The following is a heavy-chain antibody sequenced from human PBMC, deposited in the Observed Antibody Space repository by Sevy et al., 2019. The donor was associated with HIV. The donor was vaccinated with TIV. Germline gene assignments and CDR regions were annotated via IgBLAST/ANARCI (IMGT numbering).Heavy chain of an antibody. CDR1: GFTFSSYV. V-gene: IGHV3-33*08. D-gene: IGHD2-21*02. CDR3: ARGGGYCGGDCYSIDY. Sequence: GGSLRLSCAASGFTFSSYVMHWVHQAPGKGLEWVALIWYDGTIKYYADSVKGRFTISRDNSKDTLFLQMNSLTPEDTAGDYCARGGGYCGGDCYSIDYWGQGALVTVSS. CDR2: IWYDGTIK. J-gene: IGHJ4*02.